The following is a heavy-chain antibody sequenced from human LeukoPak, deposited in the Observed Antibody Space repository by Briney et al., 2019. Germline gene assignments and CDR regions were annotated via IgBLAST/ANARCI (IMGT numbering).Heavy chain of an antibody. D-gene: IGHD2-15*01. J-gene: IGHJ4*02. CDR3: ARVGLYLNDIVVVVAATQVPGALDY. Sequence: GASVKVSCKASGYTFTSYGISWVRQAPGQGLEWMGWISAYNGNTNYAQKLQGRVTMTTDTSTSTAYMELRSLRSDDTAVYYCARVGLYLNDIVVVVAATQVPGALDYWGQGTLVTVSS. CDR1: GYTFTSYG. V-gene: IGHV1-18*04. CDR2: ISAYNGNT.